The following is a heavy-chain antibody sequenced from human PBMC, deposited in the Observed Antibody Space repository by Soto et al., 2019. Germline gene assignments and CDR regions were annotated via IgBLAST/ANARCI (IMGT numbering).Heavy chain of an antibody. V-gene: IGHV4-39*01. J-gene: IGHJ4*02. D-gene: IGHD3-9*01. CDR1: GGSISSSSYY. CDR2: IYYSGST. Sequence: PSETLSLTCTVSGGSISSSSYYWGWIRQPPGKGLEWIGSIYYSGSTYYNPSLKSRVTISVDTSKNQFSLKLSSVTAADTAVYYCARLGFILTGYYEWFDYWGQGTLVTASS. CDR3: ARLGFILTGYYEWFDY.